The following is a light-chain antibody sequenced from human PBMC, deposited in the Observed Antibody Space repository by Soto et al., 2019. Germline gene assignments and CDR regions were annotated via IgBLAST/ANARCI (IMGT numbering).Light chain of an antibody. CDR2: WAS. J-gene: IGKJ4*01. Sequence: DIVMTQSPDSLAVSLGERATINCKSSQSVLYSSNNKNYLAWYQQKPGQPPKLLIYWASTRESGVPDRFSGSGSGTDFTLTISSLQAEDVAVYYCQQPPRLTFGGGTKVEIK. CDR3: QQPPRLT. CDR1: QSVLYSSNNKNY. V-gene: IGKV4-1*01.